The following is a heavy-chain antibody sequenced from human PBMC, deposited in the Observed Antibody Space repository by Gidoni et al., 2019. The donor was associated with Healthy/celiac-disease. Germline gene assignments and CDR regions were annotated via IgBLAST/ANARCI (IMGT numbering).Heavy chain of an antibody. D-gene: IGHD1-20*01. CDR3: ARGITGSYYYYGMDV. J-gene: IGHJ6*02. CDR2: IKQDGSEK. CDR1: GFTFSSYW. V-gene: IGHV3-7*01. Sequence: EVQLVESGGGLVQPGGSLRLSCAASGFTFSSYWMSWVRQAPGKGLEWVANIKQDGSEKYYVGSVKGRFTISRDNAKNSLYLQMNSLRAEDTAVYYCARGITGSYYYYGMDVWGQGTTVTVSS.